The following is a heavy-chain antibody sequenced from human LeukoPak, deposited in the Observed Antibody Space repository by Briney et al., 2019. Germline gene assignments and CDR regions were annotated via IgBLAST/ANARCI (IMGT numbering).Heavy chain of an antibody. D-gene: IGHD3-22*01. J-gene: IGHJ2*01. Sequence: SLSPSCNADGLSSGTLAANWVSQAQRGWMGWIGFIRSKTYRGTTEYAASVKGRLTISRDDSKSIAYLQMNSLKTEDTAVYYCTRETDYSDGTGYHHWYFDLWGRGALVTVSS. CDR1: GLSSGTLA. CDR2: IRSKTYRGTT. CDR3: TRETDYSDGTGYHHWYFDL. V-gene: IGHV3-49*04.